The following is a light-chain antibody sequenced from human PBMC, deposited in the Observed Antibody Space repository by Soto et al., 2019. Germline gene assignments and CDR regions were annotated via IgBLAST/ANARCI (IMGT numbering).Light chain of an antibody. Sequence: DIVMTQSPDSLAVSLGERATINCKSSQSVLSSSNNKNFLAWYQQKPGQSPKLLIYWASTRESGVPDRFSGSGSGTDFTLTISSLQVEDVAVYYCQQYYSIPYTFGQGTKLEI. J-gene: IGKJ2*01. CDR1: QSVLSSSNNKNF. CDR2: WAS. V-gene: IGKV4-1*01. CDR3: QQYYSIPYT.